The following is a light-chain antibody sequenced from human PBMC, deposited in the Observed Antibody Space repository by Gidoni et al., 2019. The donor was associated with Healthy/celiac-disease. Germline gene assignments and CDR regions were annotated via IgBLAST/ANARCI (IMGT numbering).Light chain of an antibody. V-gene: IGKV3-20*01. Sequence: EIVLTQSPGTLSLSPGERATLSCRASQSVSSNYLAWYQQKPGQAPRLLIYGASNRATDLPDRFSGSGSGTDFTLTISRLEPEDFAVYYCQQYGSSMCSFGQGTKLEIK. CDR3: QQYGSSMCS. J-gene: IGKJ2*04. CDR1: QSVSSNY. CDR2: GAS.